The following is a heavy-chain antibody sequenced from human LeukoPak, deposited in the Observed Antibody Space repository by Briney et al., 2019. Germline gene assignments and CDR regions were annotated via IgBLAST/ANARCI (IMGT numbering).Heavy chain of an antibody. CDR2: ISSGGYTM. J-gene: IGHJ4*02. D-gene: IGHD6-19*01. V-gene: IGHV3-48*03. Sequence: SGGSLRLSCAASGFTFSSYEMNWVRQAPGKGLEWVSYISSGGYTMYYADPVKGRFTISRDNAKNSLYLQMNSLRAEDTAVYYCARAHPSGWFYFDYWGQGTLVTVSS. CDR3: ARAHPSGWFYFDY. CDR1: GFTFSSYE.